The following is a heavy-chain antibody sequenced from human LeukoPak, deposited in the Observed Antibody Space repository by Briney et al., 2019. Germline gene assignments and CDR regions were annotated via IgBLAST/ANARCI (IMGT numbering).Heavy chain of an antibody. Sequence: TGGSLRLSCAASGFTFGDYYMSWIRQAPGKGLEWVSYISSSGNSISYADSVKGRFTISRDNAKNSLFLQMNSLRVEDTAVYYCARDQVSIAGTGIDYWGQGTLVTVSS. CDR3: ARDQVSIAGTGIDY. CDR1: GFTFGDYY. V-gene: IGHV3-11*04. CDR2: ISSSGNSI. D-gene: IGHD6-13*01. J-gene: IGHJ4*02.